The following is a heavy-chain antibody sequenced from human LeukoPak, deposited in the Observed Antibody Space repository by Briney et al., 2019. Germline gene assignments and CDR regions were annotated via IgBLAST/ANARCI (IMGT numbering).Heavy chain of an antibody. CDR2: IRSKAYGGTT. CDR3: TSFGYYSDAYDI. Sequence: GGSLRLSCTASGFTFGDYAMSWVRQAPGKGLEWVGFIRSKAYGGTTEYAASVKGRFTISRDDSKSIAYLQMNSLKTEDTAVYYCTSFGYYSDAYDIWGQGTMVTVSS. CDR1: GFTFGDYA. V-gene: IGHV3-49*04. D-gene: IGHD3-10*01. J-gene: IGHJ3*02.